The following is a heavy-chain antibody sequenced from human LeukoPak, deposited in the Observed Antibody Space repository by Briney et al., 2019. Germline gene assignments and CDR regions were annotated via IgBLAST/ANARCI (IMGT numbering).Heavy chain of an antibody. CDR3: VREGRAVAGTLIFDY. CDR1: GGSISSGSYY. V-gene: IGHV4-61*02. D-gene: IGHD6-19*01. Sequence: SETLSLTCTVSGGSISSGSYYWSWIRQPAGKGLEWIGRIYTSGSTNYNPSLKSRVTISVDTSKNQFCLKLSSVTAADTAVYYCVREGRAVAGTLIFDYWGQGTLVTVSS. J-gene: IGHJ4*02. CDR2: IYTSGST.